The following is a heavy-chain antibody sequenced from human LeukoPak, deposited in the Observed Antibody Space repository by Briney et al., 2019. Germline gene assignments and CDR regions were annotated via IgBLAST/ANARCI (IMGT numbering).Heavy chain of an antibody. D-gene: IGHD2-15*01. Sequence: PGGSLRLPCAASVYPLSSYSMSWARQSPGKGRDWVSGLSGSGDNTYYADSVKGRFTISRDNSKNTLYLQMNSLRAEDTAVYYCVKYPAGGGYFDYWGQGTLVTVSS. V-gene: IGHV3-23*01. J-gene: IGHJ4*02. CDR3: VKYPAGGGYFDY. CDR2: LSGSGDNT. CDR1: VYPLSSYS.